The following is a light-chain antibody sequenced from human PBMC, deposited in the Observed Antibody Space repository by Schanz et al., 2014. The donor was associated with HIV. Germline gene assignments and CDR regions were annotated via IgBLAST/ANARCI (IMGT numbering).Light chain of an antibody. CDR3: QSYDSSLSGSV. J-gene: IGLJ3*02. Sequence: QSVLTQPPSASGTPGQRVTISCSVSNSNIRSNTINWYQHLPGTAPKLLIYATYNRPSGVPDRFSGSQSGTSASLAISGLQAEDEADYYCQSYDSSLSGSVFGGGTKLTVL. CDR1: NSNIRSNT. CDR2: ATY. V-gene: IGLV1-44*01.